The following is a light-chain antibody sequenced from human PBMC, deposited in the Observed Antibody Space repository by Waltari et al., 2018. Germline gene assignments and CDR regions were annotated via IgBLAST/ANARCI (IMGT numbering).Light chain of an antibody. CDR2: SAS. J-gene: IGKJ2*01. CDR1: QSISNF. CDR3: QQSSTTPST. V-gene: IGKV1-39*01. Sequence: DIQMTQSPSSLSASVGDRVTITCRASQSISNFLNWYQQKPGEAPKLLIYSASTLQSGVPSRFSGAGSGTDFSLTIIILQPEDFASYYCQQSSTTPSTFGQGTKLEIK.